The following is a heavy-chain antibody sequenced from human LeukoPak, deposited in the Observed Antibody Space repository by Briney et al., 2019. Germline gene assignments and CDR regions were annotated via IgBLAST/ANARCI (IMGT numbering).Heavy chain of an antibody. CDR2: VHSSGIT. Sequence: PSETLSLTCTVSGDSISGYYYNWIRQPPGKGLEWIGFVHSSGITEYIPSLRGRVTLSVATSKNQLSLKPTSVTAADTAVYYCARLTATPAGSYHYHYIHVWGKGTTVTVSS. V-gene: IGHV4-4*09. J-gene: IGHJ6*03. CDR1: GDSISGYY. D-gene: IGHD3-9*01. CDR3: ARLTATPAGSYHYHYIHV.